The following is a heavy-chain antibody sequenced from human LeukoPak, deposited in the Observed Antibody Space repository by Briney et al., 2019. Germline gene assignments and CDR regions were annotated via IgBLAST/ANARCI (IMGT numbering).Heavy chain of an antibody. D-gene: IGHD3-9*01. CDR3: AGIPSLRYFDWLGAFDI. V-gene: IGHV4-31*03. Sequence: SQTLSLTCTVSGGCISSGTYFWLWIRPHPGQDLEWVGYIHYSGWTYYNQPLKSRITLSVDTSKNQFSLSLSSVTAADTDVYFCAGIPSLRYFDWLGAFDIWGQGTKVTVSS. CDR1: GGCISSGTYF. J-gene: IGHJ3*02. CDR2: IHYSGWT.